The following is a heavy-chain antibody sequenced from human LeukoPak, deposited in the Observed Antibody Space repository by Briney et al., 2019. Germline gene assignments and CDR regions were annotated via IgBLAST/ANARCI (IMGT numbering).Heavy chain of an antibody. V-gene: IGHV1-18*01. CDR3: ARLWFGEPHPFFDY. CDR1: GYTFTSYG. J-gene: IGHJ4*02. CDR2: ISAYNGNT. Sequence: ASVKVSCKASGYTFTSYGISWVRQAPGQGLEWMGWISAYNGNTNYAQKLQGRVTMTTDTSTSTAYMELRSLRSDDTAVYYCARLWFGEPHPFFDYWGQGTLVTVSS. D-gene: IGHD3-10*01.